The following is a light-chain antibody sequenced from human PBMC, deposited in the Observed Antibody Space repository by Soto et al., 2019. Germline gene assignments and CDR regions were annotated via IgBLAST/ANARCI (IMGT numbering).Light chain of an antibody. V-gene: IGKV3-20*01. CDR1: QTVSSNF. CDR2: GAS. CDR3: QQFGSSPVT. Sequence: EIVLTQSPGTLSLSPGDRATLSCRASQTVSSNFLAWYQQKPGQAPKLLIHGASTRATGITDRFSGSVSGTDFTLTISRLEPEDFAVYYCQQFGSSPVTFGRGTKVEIK. J-gene: IGKJ4*02.